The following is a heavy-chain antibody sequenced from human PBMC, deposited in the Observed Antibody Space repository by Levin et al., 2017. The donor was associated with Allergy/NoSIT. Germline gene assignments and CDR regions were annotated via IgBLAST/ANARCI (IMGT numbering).Heavy chain of an antibody. J-gene: IGHJ3*02. CDR1: GFTFSSYG. CDR3: AKVGTMVRGVNSAFDI. Sequence: GGSLRLSCAASGFTFSSYGMHWVRQAPGKGLEWVAVISYDGSNKYYADSVKGRFTISRDNSKNTLYLQMNSLRAEDTAVYYCAKVGTMVRGVNSAFDIWGQGTMVTVSS. V-gene: IGHV3-30*18. CDR2: ISYDGSNK. D-gene: IGHD3-10*01.